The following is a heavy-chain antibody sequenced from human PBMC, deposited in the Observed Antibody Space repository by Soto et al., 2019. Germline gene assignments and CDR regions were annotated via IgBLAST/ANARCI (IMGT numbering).Heavy chain of an antibody. Sequence: QVQLVESGGGVVQPGKSLRLSCAASGFTFSSYGMHWVRQAPGKGLEWVAVVPYDGSNTYYGDSVKGRFTISRDNSKNTLFLQMNSLRAEDTAVYYCAKDVGFCTNGVCPHVQHWGQGTLVIVSS. J-gene: IGHJ1*01. CDR1: GFTFSSYG. CDR3: AKDVGFCTNGVCPHVQH. V-gene: IGHV3-30*18. D-gene: IGHD2-8*01. CDR2: VPYDGSNT.